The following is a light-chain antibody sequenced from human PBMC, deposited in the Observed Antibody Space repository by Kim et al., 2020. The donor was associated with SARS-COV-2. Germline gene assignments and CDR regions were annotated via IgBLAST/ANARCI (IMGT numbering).Light chain of an antibody. CDR3: AAWDDSLNGLWV. CDR2: TDD. V-gene: IGLV1-44*01. J-gene: IGLJ3*02. CDR1: SSNIGTNT. Sequence: ELTQPPSASGTPGQRVTISCSGTSSNIGTNTVHWYQQLPGTTPKVLIYTDDQRPSGVPDRFSGSRSGTSASLAISGLQSEDEADYYCAAWDDSLNGLWVFGGGTQLTVL.